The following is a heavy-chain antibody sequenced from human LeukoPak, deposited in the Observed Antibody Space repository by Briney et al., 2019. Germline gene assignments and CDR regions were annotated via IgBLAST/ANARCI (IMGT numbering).Heavy chain of an antibody. CDR2: INHSGST. D-gene: IGHD5-18*01. J-gene: IGHJ4*02. CDR3: ARVGQLWFLDY. CDR1: GGSFSGYY. V-gene: IGHV4-34*01. Sequence: PSETLSLTCAVYGGSFSGYYWSWIRQPPGKGLEWIGEINHSGSTNYNPSLKSRVTISVDTSKNQFSLKLSSVTAADTAVYYCARVGQLWFLDYWGQGTLVTVSS.